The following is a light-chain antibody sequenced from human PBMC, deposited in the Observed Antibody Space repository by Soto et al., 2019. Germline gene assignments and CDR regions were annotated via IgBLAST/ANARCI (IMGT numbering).Light chain of an antibody. V-gene: IGLV1-44*01. CDR3: AAWDDSLNGLV. CDR1: SSNIGSNN. Sequence: QSVLTQPPSASGTPGQRVTISCSGSSSNIGSNNVNWYQQLPGTAPKLLIYSDIERPSGVPDRFSVSKSGTSASLAISGLQSEDEADYYCAAWDDSLNGLVFGGGTKLTVL. CDR2: SDI. J-gene: IGLJ2*01.